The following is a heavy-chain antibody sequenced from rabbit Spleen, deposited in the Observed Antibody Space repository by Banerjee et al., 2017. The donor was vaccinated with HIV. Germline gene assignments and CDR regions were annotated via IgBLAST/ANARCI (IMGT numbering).Heavy chain of an antibody. V-gene: IGHV1S45*01. CDR1: GVSFSSNYY. D-gene: IGHD8-1*01. CDR2: IDTGSSGFT. J-gene: IGHJ6*01. Sequence: EQLVESGGGLVKPEGSLTLTCKASGVSFSSNYYMCWVRQAPGKGLEWIACIDTGSSGFTYFASWAKGRFTISKTSSTTVTLQMTSLTAADTATYFCARDSGSSFSSYGMDLWGPGTLVTVS. CDR3: ARDSGSSFSSYGMDL.